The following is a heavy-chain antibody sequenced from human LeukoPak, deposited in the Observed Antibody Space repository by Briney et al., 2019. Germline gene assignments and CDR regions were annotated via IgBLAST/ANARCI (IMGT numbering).Heavy chain of an antibody. CDR3: ARDAPGAADEYFQH. V-gene: IGHV1-18*01. CDR2: ISAYNGNT. D-gene: IGHD6-13*01. J-gene: IGHJ1*01. Sequence: ASVKVSCKASGYTFTSYAMHWVRQAPGQGLEWMGWISAYNGNTNYAQKLQGRVTMTTDTSTSTAYMELRSLRSDDTAVYYCARDAPGAADEYFQHWGQGTLVTVSS. CDR1: GYTFTSYA.